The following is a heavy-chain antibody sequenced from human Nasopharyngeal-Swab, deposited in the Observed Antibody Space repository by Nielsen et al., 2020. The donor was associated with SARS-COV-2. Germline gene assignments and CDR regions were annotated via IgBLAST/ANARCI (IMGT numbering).Heavy chain of an antibody. D-gene: IGHD2-15*01. CDR2: ISGSGGST. V-gene: IGHV3-23*01. CDR3: ARAKVVVVAASDY. J-gene: IGHJ4*02. Sequence: WIRQPPGKGLEWVSAISGSGGSTYYADSVKGRFTISRDNSKNTLYLQMNGLRAEDTAVYYCARAKVVVVAASDYWGQGTLVTVSS.